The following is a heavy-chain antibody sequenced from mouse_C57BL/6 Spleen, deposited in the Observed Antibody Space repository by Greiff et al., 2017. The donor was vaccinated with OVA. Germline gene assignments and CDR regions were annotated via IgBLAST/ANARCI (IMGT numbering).Heavy chain of an antibody. J-gene: IGHJ4*01. CDR1: GYTFTDYE. CDR2: IDPETGGT. V-gene: IGHV1-15*01. Sequence: VKLMESGAELVRPGASVTLSCKASGYTFTDYEMHWVKQTPVHGLEWIGAIDPETGGTAYNQKFKGKAILTADKSSSTAYMELRSLTSEDSAVYYCTRDYYGAMDYWGQGTSVTVSS. D-gene: IGHD1-1*01. CDR3: TRDYYGAMDY.